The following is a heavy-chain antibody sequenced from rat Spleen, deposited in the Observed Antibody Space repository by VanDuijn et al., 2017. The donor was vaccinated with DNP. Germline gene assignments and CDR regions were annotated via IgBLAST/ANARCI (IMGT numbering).Heavy chain of an antibody. CDR1: GFTFSDYY. J-gene: IGHJ3*01. V-gene: IGHV5-7*01. CDR2: ISYDGGSRT. CDR3: VTHPSWFGY. Sequence: EVQLVESGGGLVQPGGSLKLSCAVSGFTFSDYYMAWVRQAPTKGLEWVAYISYDGGSRTYYRDSVKGRFTISRDNAKRTQYLQMDSLRSEDTATYYCVTHPSWFGYWGPGTLVTVSS.